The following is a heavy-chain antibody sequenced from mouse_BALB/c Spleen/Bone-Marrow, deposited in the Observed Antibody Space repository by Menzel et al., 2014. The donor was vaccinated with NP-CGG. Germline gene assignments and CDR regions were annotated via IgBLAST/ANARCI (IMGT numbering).Heavy chain of an antibody. Sequence: QVQLQQPGPSLVQPSQSLSITCTVSGFSLTSYGLHWVRRSPGKGLEWLGVIWRGGSTDYNAAFMSRLSITKDNSKSQVFFKMNSLQADDTAIYYCAKSAGFAYWGQGTLVTVSA. CDR2: IWRGGST. J-gene: IGHJ3*01. V-gene: IGHV2-5-1*01. CDR1: GFSLTSYG. CDR3: AKSAGFAY.